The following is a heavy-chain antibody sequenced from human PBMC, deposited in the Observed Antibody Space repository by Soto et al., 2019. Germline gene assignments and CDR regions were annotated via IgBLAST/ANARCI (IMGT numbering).Heavy chain of an antibody. CDR2: ISSSSSTI. V-gene: IGHV3-48*02. CDR3: ARVRTDYDFWSGYYPYYYYYGMDV. D-gene: IGHD3-3*01. J-gene: IGHJ6*02. CDR1: GFTFSSYS. Sequence: GGSLRLSCAASGFTFSSYSMNWVRQAPGKGLEWVSYISSSSSTIYYADSVKGRFTISRDNAKNSLYLQMNSLRDEDTAVYYCARVRTDYDFWSGYYPYYYYYGMDVWGQGTTVTVSS.